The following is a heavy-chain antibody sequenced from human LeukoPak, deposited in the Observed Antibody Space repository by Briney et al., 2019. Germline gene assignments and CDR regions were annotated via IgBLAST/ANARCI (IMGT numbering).Heavy chain of an antibody. CDR1: GGSISSGGYS. V-gene: IGHV4-34*01. CDR2: INHSGST. Sequence: SETLSLTCAVSGGSISSGGYSWSWTRQPPGTGLEWLGEINHSGSTNYNPSLKSRVTISVDTSKNQFSLKLSSVTAADTAVYYCARWKKTYYYDSSGPYFDYWGQGTLVTVSS. CDR3: ARWKKTYYYDSSGPYFDY. D-gene: IGHD3-22*01. J-gene: IGHJ4*02.